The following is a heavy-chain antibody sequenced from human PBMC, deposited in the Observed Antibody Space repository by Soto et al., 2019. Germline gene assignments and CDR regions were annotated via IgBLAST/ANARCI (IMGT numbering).Heavy chain of an antibody. J-gene: IGHJ6*02. V-gene: IGHV4-30-4*01. Sequence: SETLSLTCTVSGGSISSGDYYWSWIRQPPGKGLEWIGYIYYSGSTYYNPSLKNRVNISVDTSKNQFSLKLSSVTAADSAVYYCARPQYCSGGSCYSRYGMDVWGQGTTVTVSS. CDR3: ARPQYCSGGSCYSRYGMDV. CDR2: IYYSGST. CDR1: GGSISSGDYY. D-gene: IGHD2-15*01.